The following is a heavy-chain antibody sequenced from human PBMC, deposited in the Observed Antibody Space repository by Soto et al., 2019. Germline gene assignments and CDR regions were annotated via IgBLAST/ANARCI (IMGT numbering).Heavy chain of an antibody. CDR1: GYTFTSYG. Sequence: QVQLVQSGAEVKKPGASVKVSCKASGYTFTSYGISWVRQAPGQGLEWMGWISAYNGNTNYAQKLQGRVTMTTDTTTRKAYMERRSLRSDDTAVYSCARADHPRLTWGQGTLVTVSS. CDR2: ISAYNGNT. V-gene: IGHV1-18*01. CDR3: ARADHPRLT. J-gene: IGHJ5*02.